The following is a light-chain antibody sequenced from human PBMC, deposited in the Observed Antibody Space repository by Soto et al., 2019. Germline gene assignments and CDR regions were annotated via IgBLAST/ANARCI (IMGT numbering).Light chain of an antibody. V-gene: IGKV1-33*01. CDR3: QQYDNLPVT. CDR2: AAF. Sequence: DLQMTQSPSSLSASVGDRVTITCQASQDISNSLNWYQQKPGKAPKLLIYAAFNLETGVSSRFSGSGSGTDFTFTISSLQPEDIATYYCQQYDNLPVTFGPGTKVDVK. J-gene: IGKJ3*01. CDR1: QDISNS.